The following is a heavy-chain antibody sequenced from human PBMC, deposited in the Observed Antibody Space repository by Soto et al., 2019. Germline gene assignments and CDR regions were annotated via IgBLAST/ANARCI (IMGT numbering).Heavy chain of an antibody. V-gene: IGHV3-23*01. D-gene: IGHD6-13*01. J-gene: IGHJ4*02. CDR2: ISGSGGST. CDR3: AKGRLGQQLVD. CDR1: GFTFSSYA. Sequence: GGSLRLSCAASGFTFSSYAMSWVRQAPGKGLEWVSAISGSGGSTYYADSVKGRFTISRDDSKNTLYLQMNSLRAEDTAVYYCAKGRLGQQLVDWGQGTLVTVSS.